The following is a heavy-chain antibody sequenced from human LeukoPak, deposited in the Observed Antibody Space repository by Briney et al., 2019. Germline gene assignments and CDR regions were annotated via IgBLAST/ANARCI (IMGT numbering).Heavy chain of an antibody. D-gene: IGHD5-24*01. V-gene: IGHV3-30*19. CDR3: ARDPPYGYNYQAARGYFDY. CDR1: GFTFSSYG. J-gene: IGHJ4*02. CDR2: ISYDGSNK. Sequence: PGRSLRLSCAASGFTFSSYGMHWVRQAPGKGLEWVAVISYDGSNKYYADSVKGRFTISRDNSKNTLYLQMNSLRAEDTAVYYCARDPPYGYNYQAARGYFDYWGQGTLVTVSS.